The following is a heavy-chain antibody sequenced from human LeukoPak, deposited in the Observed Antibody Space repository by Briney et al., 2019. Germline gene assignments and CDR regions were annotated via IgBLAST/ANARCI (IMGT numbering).Heavy chain of an antibody. D-gene: IGHD3-10*01. V-gene: IGHV4-59*01. CDR1: GGSISSYY. J-gene: IGHJ6*02. CDR3: ARAYYYGSSLTMDV. Sequence: PSETLSLTCTVSGGSISSYYWSWIRQPPGKGLEWIGYIYYSGSTNYNPSLKSRVTISVDTSKNQFSLKLSSVTAADTAVYYCARAYYYGSSLTMDVWGQGTTVTVSS. CDR2: IYYSGST.